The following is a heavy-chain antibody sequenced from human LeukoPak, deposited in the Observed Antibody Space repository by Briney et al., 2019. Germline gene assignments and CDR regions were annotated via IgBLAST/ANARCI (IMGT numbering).Heavy chain of an antibody. CDR1: GFTFSSYG. CDR2: IWYDGSNK. V-gene: IGHV3-33*01. Sequence: GRPLRLSCAASGFTFSSYGMHWVRQAPGKGLEWVAVIWYDGSNKYYADSVKGRLTISRDNSKNTLYLQMNSLRAEDTAVYCCARDRGLGNFDYWGQGTLVTVSS. J-gene: IGHJ4*02. D-gene: IGHD3-10*01. CDR3: ARDRGLGNFDY.